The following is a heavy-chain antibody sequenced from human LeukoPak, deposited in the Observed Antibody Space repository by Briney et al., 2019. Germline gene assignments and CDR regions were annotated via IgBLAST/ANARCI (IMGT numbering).Heavy chain of an antibody. Sequence: PSETLSLTCAVSGGSISSSNWWSWVRQPPGKGLEWIGEILHSGSTNYNPSLKSRVTISVDKSKNQFSLRLNSVTAADTAVYYCARRSPVAGTGWFDPWGQGTLVTVSS. CDR1: GGSISSSNW. CDR2: ILHSGST. V-gene: IGHV4-4*02. CDR3: ARRSPVAGTGWFDP. D-gene: IGHD6-19*01. J-gene: IGHJ5*02.